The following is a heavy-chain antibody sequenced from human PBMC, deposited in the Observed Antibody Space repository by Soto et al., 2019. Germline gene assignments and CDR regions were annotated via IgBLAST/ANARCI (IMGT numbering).Heavy chain of an antibody. Sequence: QVQLVQSGAEVKKPGASVKVSCKASGYTFTSYAMHWVRQAPGQRLEWMGWINAGNGNTKYSQKFQGRVTITRDTSASTAYMELSSLRSEDTAVYYFARDRWFVAKGWFDPWGQGTLVTVSS. J-gene: IGHJ5*02. V-gene: IGHV1-3*01. D-gene: IGHD3-10*01. CDR3: ARDRWFVAKGWFDP. CDR2: INAGNGNT. CDR1: GYTFTSYA.